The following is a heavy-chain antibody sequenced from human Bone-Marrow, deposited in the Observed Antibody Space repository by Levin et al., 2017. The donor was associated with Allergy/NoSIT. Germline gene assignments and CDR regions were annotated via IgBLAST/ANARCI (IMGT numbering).Heavy chain of an antibody. CDR3: AKALGRDTYYYYGMDV. CDR1: GFTFSIYG. V-gene: IGHV3-30*18. D-gene: IGHD1-26*01. J-gene: IGHJ6*02. Sequence: PGGSLRLSCAASGFTFSIYGMHWVRQAPGKGLEWVAIISYDGSNKYYADSVKGRFTISRDNSKNTLYLQMNSLRAEDTAVYYCAKALGRDTYYYYGMDVWGQGTTVTVSS. CDR2: ISYDGSNK.